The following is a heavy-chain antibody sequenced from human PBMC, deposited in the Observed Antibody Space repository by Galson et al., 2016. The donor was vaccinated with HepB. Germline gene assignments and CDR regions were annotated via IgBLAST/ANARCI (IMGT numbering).Heavy chain of an antibody. CDR1: GFTFHDYA. V-gene: IGHV3-9*01. CDR3: AKDMGKGVSFYFYGMDV. J-gene: IGHJ6*02. Sequence: SLRLSCAASGFTFHDYAMHWVRQAPGKGLEWVSGISWNSGAKGYGDSVKGRFTISRDNAKTSLFLHMESLRAEDTALYDCAKDMGKGVSFYFYGMDVWGQGTTVTVSS. CDR2: ISWNSGAK. D-gene: IGHD6-19*01.